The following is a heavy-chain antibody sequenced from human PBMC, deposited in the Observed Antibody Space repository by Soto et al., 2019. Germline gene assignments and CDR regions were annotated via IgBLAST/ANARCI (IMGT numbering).Heavy chain of an antibody. CDR3: ARGVNSGYVGHYGMDV. J-gene: IGHJ6*02. CDR2: INHSGST. D-gene: IGHD5-12*01. V-gene: IGHV4-34*01. Sequence: PSETLSLTCAVYGGSFSGYYWSWIRQPPGKGLEWIGEINHSGSTNYNPSLKSRVTISVDTSKNQFSLKLSSVTAADTAVYYCARGVNSGYVGHYGMDVWGQGTTVTVS. CDR1: GGSFSGYY.